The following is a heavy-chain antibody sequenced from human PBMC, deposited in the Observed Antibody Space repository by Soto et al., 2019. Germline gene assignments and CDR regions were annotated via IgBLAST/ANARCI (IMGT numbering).Heavy chain of an antibody. CDR1: GYTLTELS. CDR3: ATGFYCGGDCYSGPGY. Sequence: ASVKVSCKVSGYTLTELSMHWVRQAPGKGLEWMGGFDPEDGETIYAQKFQGRVTMTEDTSTDTAYMELSSLRSEDTAVYYCATGFYCGGDCYSGPGYWGQGTLVTVSS. J-gene: IGHJ4*02. D-gene: IGHD2-21*02. CDR2: FDPEDGET. V-gene: IGHV1-24*01.